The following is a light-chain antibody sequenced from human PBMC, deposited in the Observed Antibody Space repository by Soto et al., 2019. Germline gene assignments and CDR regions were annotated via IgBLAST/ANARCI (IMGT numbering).Light chain of an antibody. CDR2: EDS. CDR1: SGSIASNY. J-gene: IGLJ2*01. Sequence: NFMLTQPHSVSESPGKTVTISCTRSSGSIASNYVQWYQQRPGSAPTPVIYEDSQRPSWVPDRFSGSIDSSSNSASLTISRLQNEDEADYCCQSFDINNVVFGGGTKVTVL. CDR3: QSFDINNVV. V-gene: IGLV6-57*04.